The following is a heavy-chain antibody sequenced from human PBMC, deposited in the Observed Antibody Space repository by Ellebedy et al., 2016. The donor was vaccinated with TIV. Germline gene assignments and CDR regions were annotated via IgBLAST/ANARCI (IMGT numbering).Heavy chain of an antibody. J-gene: IGHJ4*01. CDR3: VKEGGNGNHPTTFAC. CDR1: GFTFNSYA. Sequence: PGGSLRLSCAASGFTFNSYAMSWVRQAPGKGLEWVSAISGSGGNTYYADSVKGRFTISRDNSKNTLYLQMASLRAEDTALYYCVKEGGNGNHPTTFACWGHGTLVTVSS. CDR2: ISGSGGNT. D-gene: IGHD1-1*01. V-gene: IGHV3-23*01.